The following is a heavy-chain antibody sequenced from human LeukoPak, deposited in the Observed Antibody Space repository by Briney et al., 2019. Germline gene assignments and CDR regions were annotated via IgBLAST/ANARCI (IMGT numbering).Heavy chain of an antibody. CDR2: INPNSGGT. CDR3: ARDLSYQPLPVGY. V-gene: IGHV1-2*02. D-gene: IGHD2-2*01. Sequence: GASVKVSCKASGYTFTGYYMHWVRQAPGQGLEWMGWINPNSGGTNYAQKFQGRATMTRDTSISTAYMELSRLRSDDTAVYYCARDLSYQPLPVGYWGQGTLVTVSS. CDR1: GYTFTGYY. J-gene: IGHJ4*02.